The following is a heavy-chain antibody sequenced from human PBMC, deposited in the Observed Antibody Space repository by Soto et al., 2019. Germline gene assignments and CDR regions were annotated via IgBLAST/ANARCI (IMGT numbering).Heavy chain of an antibody. D-gene: IGHD3-22*01. CDR3: ARDRYYDSSGYYYYYYGMDV. V-gene: IGHV1-46*01. Sequence: QVQLVQSGAEVKKPGASVKVSCKASGYTFTSYYMHWVRQAPGQGLEWMGIINPSGGSTSYAQKFQGRVTMPRDTSTSTVNMELSSLRSEDTAVYYCARDRYYDSSGYYYYYYGMDVWGQGTTVTVSS. J-gene: IGHJ6*02. CDR1: GYTFTSYY. CDR2: INPSGGST.